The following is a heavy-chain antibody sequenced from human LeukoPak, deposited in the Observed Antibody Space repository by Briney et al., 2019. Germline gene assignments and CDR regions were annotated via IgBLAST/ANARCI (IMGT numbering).Heavy chain of an antibody. CDR1: GYTFIDYY. CDR2: INPNSGGT. D-gene: IGHD4-17*01. J-gene: IGHJ6*03. Sequence: ASVKVSCKASGYTFIDYYMHWVRQAPGQGLEWVGWINPNSGGTNYAQNFQGRVTMTRDTSITTAYMELSRLRSDDTAVYYCARACGDYADYYYYYYMDVWGKGTTVTISS. V-gene: IGHV1-2*02. CDR3: ARACGDYADYYYYYYMDV.